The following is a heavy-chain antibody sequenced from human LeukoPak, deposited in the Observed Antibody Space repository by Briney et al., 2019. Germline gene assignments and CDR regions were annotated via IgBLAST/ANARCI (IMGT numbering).Heavy chain of an antibody. D-gene: IGHD3-3*01. CDR2: IYYSGST. CDR3: ARTPYYHFWSGYPPLAFDI. V-gene: IGHV4-59*01. CDR1: GGFISSYD. Sequence: SETLSLTCTVSGGFISSYDGSWVRQPPGKGLEWIGYIYYSGSTNYNPSLKSRVTISVDTSKNQFSLKLSSVPAASPSLYYGARTPYYHFWSGYPPLAFDISGQGTMVTVSS. J-gene: IGHJ3*02.